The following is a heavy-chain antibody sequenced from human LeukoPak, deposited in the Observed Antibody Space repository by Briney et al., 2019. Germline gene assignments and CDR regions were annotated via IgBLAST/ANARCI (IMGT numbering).Heavy chain of an antibody. CDR2: IKSKTDGGTT. D-gene: IGHD6-13*01. J-gene: IGHJ5*02. V-gene: IGHV3-15*01. Sequence: PGGSLRLSCAASGFTFSSYAMHWVRQAPGKGLEWVGRIKSKTDGGTTDYAAPVKGRFTISRDDSKNTLYLQMNSLKTEDTAVYYCTTGIAAAGPWGFDPWGQGTLVTVSS. CDR3: TTGIAAAGPWGFDP. CDR1: GFTFSSYA.